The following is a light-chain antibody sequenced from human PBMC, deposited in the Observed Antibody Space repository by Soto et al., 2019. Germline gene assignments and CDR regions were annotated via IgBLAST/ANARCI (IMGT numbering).Light chain of an antibody. J-gene: IGLJ2*01. CDR2: GST. CDR3: QSYDASLAGTVV. Sequence: QSVLTQPPSVSGAPGQRVTLSCTGSSSNIGAGYDAHWYQRLPGTAPKPLIFGSTNRPSGVPDRFSGSKSGTSASLAITGLQADDEGDYHCQSYDASLAGTVVFGGGTKLTVL. CDR1: SSNIGAGYD. V-gene: IGLV1-40*01.